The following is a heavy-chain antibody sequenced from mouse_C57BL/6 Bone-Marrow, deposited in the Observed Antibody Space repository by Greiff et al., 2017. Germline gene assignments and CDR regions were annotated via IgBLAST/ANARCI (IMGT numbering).Heavy chain of an antibody. CDR2: ISSGGSYT. CDR1: GFTFSSYG. J-gene: IGHJ2*01. V-gene: IGHV5-6*01. Sequence: EVQLVESGGDLVKPGGSLKLSCAASGFTFSSYGMSWVRQTPDKRLEWVATISSGGSYTYYPDSVKGRFTISRDNAKNTLYLQMSSLKSEDTAMYYCARHAYDGYLYYFDYWGQGTTLTVSS. D-gene: IGHD2-3*01. CDR3: ARHAYDGYLYYFDY.